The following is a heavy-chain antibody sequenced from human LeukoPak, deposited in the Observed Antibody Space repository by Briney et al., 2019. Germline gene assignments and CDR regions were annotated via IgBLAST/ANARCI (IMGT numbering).Heavy chain of an antibody. V-gene: IGHV4-39*07. CDR3: ARDGPNTMVPFNY. CDR2: IYYSGNT. D-gene: IGHD3-10*01. Sequence: PSETLSLTCTVSGDSISSSSYYWGWIRQPPGKGLEGIGSIYYSGNTYYNPSLKSRVTISVDTSKNQFSLKLSSVTAADTAVYYCARDGPNTMVPFNYWGQGTLVTVSS. CDR1: GDSISSSSYY. J-gene: IGHJ4*02.